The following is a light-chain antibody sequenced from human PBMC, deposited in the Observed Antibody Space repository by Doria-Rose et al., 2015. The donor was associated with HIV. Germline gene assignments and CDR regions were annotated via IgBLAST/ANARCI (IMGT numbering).Light chain of an antibody. CDR2: DGS. CDR1: QSFSSTY. CDR3: HQYGTSWT. J-gene: IGKJ1*01. V-gene: IGKV3-20*01. Sequence: EIVLTQSPGTRSLSPGARATLSCRASQSFSSTYIAWYQQTPGPAPSLLIYDGSTRATGIPDRFSASGYGTDFTLTINRLEPEDFALYYCHQYGTSWTFGQGTKVEI.